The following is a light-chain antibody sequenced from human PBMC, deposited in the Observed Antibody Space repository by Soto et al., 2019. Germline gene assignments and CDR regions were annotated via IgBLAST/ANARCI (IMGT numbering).Light chain of an antibody. CDR3: SSYTGNANILYV. V-gene: IGLV2-8*01. J-gene: IGLJ1*01. CDR1: SSDVGAYTY. CDR2: EVT. Sequence: QSALIKPPSASGSPGQSGTISCTGTSSDVGAYTYVSWYQLHPGKAPKLIISEVTKRPSGVPDRFSGSKSGNTASLTVSGLQAEDEADYHCSSYTGNANILYVFGSGTKVTVL.